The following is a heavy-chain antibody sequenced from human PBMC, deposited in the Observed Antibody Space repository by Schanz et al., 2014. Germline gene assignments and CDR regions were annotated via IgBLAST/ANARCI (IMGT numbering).Heavy chain of an antibody. Sequence: QVQLVESGGGVVQPGRSLRLSCAASGFTFSDNAMHWVRQAPGKGLEWVSGMYNNGGSKKYADSVKGRFIISRDSSKNTLCLQMNSLTAYYTAVYFCARDVGRYYDRLSFDDWGQGSLVTVSS. CDR3: ARDVGRYYDRLSFDD. J-gene: IGHJ4*02. CDR2: MYNNGGSK. D-gene: IGHD3-3*01. V-gene: IGHV3-30*14. CDR1: GFTFSDNA.